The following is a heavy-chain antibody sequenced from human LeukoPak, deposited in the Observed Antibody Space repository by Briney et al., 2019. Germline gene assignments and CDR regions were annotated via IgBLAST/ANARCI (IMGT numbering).Heavy chain of an antibody. Sequence: ASVKVSCKASGYTFTGYYMHWVRQAPGQGLEWMGWINPNSGGTNYAQKFQGRVTVTRDTSISTAYMELSRLRSDDTAVYYCARVRGSSGWYSAVGYWGQGTLVTVSS. CDR3: ARVRGSSGWYSAVGY. J-gene: IGHJ4*02. CDR2: INPNSGGT. CDR1: GYTFTGYY. D-gene: IGHD6-19*01. V-gene: IGHV1-2*02.